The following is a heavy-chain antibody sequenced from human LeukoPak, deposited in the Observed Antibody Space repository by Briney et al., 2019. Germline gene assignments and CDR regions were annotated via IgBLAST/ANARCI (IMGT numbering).Heavy chain of an antibody. CDR3: AKYYYDRSVGPFDY. D-gene: IGHD3-22*01. CDR1: GYRFSDYW. CDR2: IYPDDSDT. V-gene: IGHV5-51*01. Sequence: GESLKISCKGSGYRFSDYWIGWVRQMPGKGLEWMGIIYPDDSDTRYSPSFQGQVTFSADKSTSTAYLRWSSLKASDTAMYYCAKYYYDRSVGPFDYWGQGTLVTVSS. J-gene: IGHJ4*02.